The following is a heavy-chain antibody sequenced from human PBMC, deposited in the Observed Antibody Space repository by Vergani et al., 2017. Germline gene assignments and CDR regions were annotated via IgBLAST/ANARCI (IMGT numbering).Heavy chain of an antibody. CDR1: GFTFSSYA. V-gene: IGHV3-23*01. CDR3: AKGYRRDRVVRGVTFDY. D-gene: IGHD3-10*01. J-gene: IGHJ4*02. Sequence: EVQLLESGGGLVQPGGSLRLSCAASGFTFSSYAMSWVRQAPGKGLEWVSAISGSGGSTYYADSVKGRFTISRDNSKNTLYLQMNSLRAEDTAVYYCAKGYRRDRVVRGVTFDYWGQGTLVTVSS. CDR2: ISGSGGST.